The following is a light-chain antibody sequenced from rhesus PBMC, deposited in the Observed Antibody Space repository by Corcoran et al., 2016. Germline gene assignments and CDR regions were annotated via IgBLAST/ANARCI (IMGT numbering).Light chain of an antibody. CDR2: KAA. CDR3: QQYASRPYN. CDR1: QDISNW. V-gene: IGKV1-22*01. Sequence: DIQMTQSPSSLSASVGDTVTITCRASQDISNWLAWYQQKPGKAPKLLIYKAATLQSGVPSRFSGSGSWTDFTLTITSLQSEDFATYYCQQYASRPYNFGQGTKLEIQ. J-gene: IGKJ2*01.